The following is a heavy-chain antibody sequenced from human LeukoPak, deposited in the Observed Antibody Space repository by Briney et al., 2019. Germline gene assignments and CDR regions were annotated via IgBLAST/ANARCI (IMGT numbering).Heavy chain of an antibody. D-gene: IGHD3-10*01. J-gene: IGHJ5*02. Sequence: SETLSLTCAVSGGSISSGGYSWSWIRQPPGKGLEWIGYIYYSGSTYYNPSLKSRVTISVDTSKNQFSLKLSSVTAADTAVYYCARDENVWFGELSPSGWFDPWGQGTLVTVSS. V-gene: IGHV4-30-4*07. CDR1: GGSISSGGYS. CDR2: IYYSGST. CDR3: ARDENVWFGELSPSGWFDP.